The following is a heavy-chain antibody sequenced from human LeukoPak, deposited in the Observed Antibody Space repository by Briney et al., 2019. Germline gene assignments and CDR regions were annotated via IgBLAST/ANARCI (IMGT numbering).Heavy chain of an antibody. CDR3: AGQYTGYDAFDY. CDR1: GGSISSYY. J-gene: IGHJ4*02. D-gene: IGHD5-12*01. CDR2: IFYSGST. Sequence: SETLSLTCTVSGGSISSYYWSWIRQPPGKGLEWIGYIFYSGSTNYNPSLKSRVTISVDTSKNQFSLKLSSVTAADTAVYYCAGQYTGYDAFDYWGQGTPVTVSS. V-gene: IGHV4-59*08.